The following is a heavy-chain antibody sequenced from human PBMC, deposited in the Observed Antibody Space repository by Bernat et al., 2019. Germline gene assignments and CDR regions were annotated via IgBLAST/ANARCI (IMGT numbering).Heavy chain of an antibody. J-gene: IGHJ4*02. CDR2: IYYSGST. Sequence: QLQLQESGPGLVKPSETLSLTCTVSGGSISSSSYYWGWIRQPSGKGLEWIGSIYYSGSTYYNPSLKSRVTISVDTSKNQFSLKLSSVTAADTAVYYCARHRAGVRYYFDYWGQGTLVTVSS. CDR1: GGSISSSSYY. D-gene: IGHD2-21*01. V-gene: IGHV4-39*01. CDR3: ARHRAGVRYYFDY.